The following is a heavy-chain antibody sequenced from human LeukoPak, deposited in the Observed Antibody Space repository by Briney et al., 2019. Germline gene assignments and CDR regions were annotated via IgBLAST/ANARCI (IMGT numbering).Heavy chain of an antibody. CDR2: ISAYNGNT. CDR1: GYTFTSYG. J-gene: IGHJ6*02. CDR3: ARDIVVVPAAMNYYYGMDV. D-gene: IGHD2-2*01. Sequence: ASVKVSCKASGYTFTSYGISWVRQAPGQGLEWMGLISAYNGNTNHAQKLQGRVTMTTDTSTSTAYMELRSLRSDDTAVYYCARDIVVVPAAMNYYYGMDVWGQGTTVTVSS. V-gene: IGHV1-18*01.